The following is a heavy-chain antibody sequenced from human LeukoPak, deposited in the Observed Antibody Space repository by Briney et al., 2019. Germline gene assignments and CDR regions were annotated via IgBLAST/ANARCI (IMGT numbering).Heavy chain of an antibody. V-gene: IGHV4-61*02. CDR2: IYTSGST. Sequence: SETLSLTCTVSGGSISSGSYYWSWIRQPAGKGLEWIGRIYTSGSTNYNPSLKSRVTISVDTSKNQFSLKLSSVTAADTAVYYCARDRYSVVPAAPTYNWFDPWGQGTLVTVSS. D-gene: IGHD2-2*01. J-gene: IGHJ5*02. CDR1: GGSISSGSYY. CDR3: ARDRYSVVPAAPTYNWFDP.